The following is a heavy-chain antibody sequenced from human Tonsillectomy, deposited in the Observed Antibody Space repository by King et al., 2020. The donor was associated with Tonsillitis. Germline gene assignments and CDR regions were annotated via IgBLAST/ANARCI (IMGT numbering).Heavy chain of an antibody. Sequence: VQLVESGGGVVQPGGSLRLSCVASGFTFSGYGMHWVRQAPGKGPEWVAFIRHDGSNQYYADAVKGRFTISRDNLKNILSLQMNSLRPEDTAMYYCAKGPQWYIDYWGQGTLVTASS. CDR2: IRHDGSNQ. CDR3: AKGPQWYIDY. V-gene: IGHV3-30*02. CDR1: GFTFSGYG. D-gene: IGHD6-19*01. J-gene: IGHJ4*02.